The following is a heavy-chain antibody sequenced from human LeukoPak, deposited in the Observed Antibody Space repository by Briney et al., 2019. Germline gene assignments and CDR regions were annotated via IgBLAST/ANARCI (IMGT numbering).Heavy chain of an antibody. Sequence: GESLKISCKGSGYSFTRYWIGWVRQMPGRGLEWMGIIYPGDSDTRYSPSFQGQVSFSADKSISTAYLQWSSLKASDTAMYYCARHGSYSSGWSDYWGQGTLVTVSS. J-gene: IGHJ4*02. CDR3: ARHGSYSSGWSDY. CDR2: IYPGDSDT. CDR1: GYSFTRYW. D-gene: IGHD6-19*01. V-gene: IGHV5-51*01.